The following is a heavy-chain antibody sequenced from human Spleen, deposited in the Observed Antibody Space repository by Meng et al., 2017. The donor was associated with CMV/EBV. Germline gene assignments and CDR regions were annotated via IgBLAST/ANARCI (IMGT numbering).Heavy chain of an antibody. CDR1: GYTLTELS. Sequence: VKVSCKVSGYTLTELSMHWVRQAPGKGLEWMGGFDPEDGETIYVQKFQGRVTMTEDTSTDTAYMELSSLRSEDTAVYYCATVGYSHPAPYYYGMDVWGQGTTVTVSS. CDR2: FDPEDGET. D-gene: IGHD5-18*01. J-gene: IGHJ6*02. CDR3: ATVGYSHPAPYYYGMDV. V-gene: IGHV1-24*01.